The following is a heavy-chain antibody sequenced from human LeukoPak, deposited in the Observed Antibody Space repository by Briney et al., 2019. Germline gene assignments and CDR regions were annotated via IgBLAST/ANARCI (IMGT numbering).Heavy chain of an antibody. D-gene: IGHD5-18*01. V-gene: IGHV3-48*01. Sequence: QPGGSLRLSCAASRFTFSSYSMNWVRQAPGKGLEWVSYISYSGSIIDYADSVKGRFTISRDNAKNSLYLQMNSLRAEDTAVYYCARARGYSYGYSDYWGQGTLVTVSS. CDR2: ISYSGSII. CDR3: ARARGYSYGYSDY. J-gene: IGHJ4*02. CDR1: RFTFSSYS.